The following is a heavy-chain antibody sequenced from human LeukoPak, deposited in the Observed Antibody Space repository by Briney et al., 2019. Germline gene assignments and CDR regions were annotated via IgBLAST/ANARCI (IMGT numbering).Heavy chain of an antibody. D-gene: IGHD3-10*01. V-gene: IGHV3-30-3*01. CDR2: ISYDGSNK. J-gene: IGHJ4*02. CDR3: ARGSSMVRGVRKYFDY. CDR1: GFTFSSYA. Sequence: GGSLRLSCAASGFTFSSYAMHWVRQAPGKGLEWVAVISYDGSNKYYADSVKGRFTISRDNSKNTLYLQMNSLRAEDTAVYYCARGSSMVRGVRKYFDYWGQGTLVTVSS.